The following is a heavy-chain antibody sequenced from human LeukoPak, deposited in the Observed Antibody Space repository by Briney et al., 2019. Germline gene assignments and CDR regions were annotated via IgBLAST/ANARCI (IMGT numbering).Heavy chain of an antibody. Sequence: ASVKVSCKTSGYTFSDYFLHWLRQAPGQGLEWMGWINPKSGATSYAQIFQGRVTMTRDTPITTVYMELTWLESDDTAVYYCARGPSHGAFDLWGQGTMVTVSS. CDR2: INPKSGAT. J-gene: IGHJ3*01. CDR3: ARGPSHGAFDL. CDR1: GYTFSDYF. V-gene: IGHV1-2*02.